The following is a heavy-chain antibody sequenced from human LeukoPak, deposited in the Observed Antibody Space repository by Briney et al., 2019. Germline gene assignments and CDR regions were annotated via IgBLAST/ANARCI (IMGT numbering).Heavy chain of an antibody. CDR3: AELGITMIGGV. CDR2: ISSSGSTI. J-gene: IGHJ6*04. V-gene: IGHV3-48*03. CDR1: GFTFSTYA. Sequence: GGSLRLSCAASGFTFSTYAMNWVRQAPGKGLEWVSYISSSGSTIYYADSVKGRFTISRDNAKNSLYLQMNSLRAEDTAVYYCAELGITMIGGVGGKGTTVTISS. D-gene: IGHD3-10*02.